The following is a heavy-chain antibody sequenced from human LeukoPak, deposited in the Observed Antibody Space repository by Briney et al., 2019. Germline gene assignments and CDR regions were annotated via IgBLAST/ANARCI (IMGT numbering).Heavy chain of an antibody. V-gene: IGHV3-30-3*01. Sequence: TGGSLRLSCAASGFTFSSYAMHWVRQAPGKGLEWVAVISYDGSNKYYADSVKGRFTISRDNSKNTLYLQMNSLRAEDTAVYYCAKDDLWYYDILTGYYGPDYWGQGTLVTVSS. CDR1: GFTFSSYA. CDR3: AKDDLWYYDILTGYYGPDY. J-gene: IGHJ4*02. D-gene: IGHD3-9*01. CDR2: ISYDGSNK.